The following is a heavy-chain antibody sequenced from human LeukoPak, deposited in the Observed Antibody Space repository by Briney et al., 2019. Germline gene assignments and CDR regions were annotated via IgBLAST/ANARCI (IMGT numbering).Heavy chain of an antibody. V-gene: IGHV3-49*03. CDR2: IRSKAYGGTT. CDR1: GFTFGDYA. D-gene: IGHD5-18*01. CDR3: TRDFSGYSYVVDAFDI. J-gene: IGHJ3*02. Sequence: PGRSLRLSCTASGFTFGDYAMSWFRQAPGKGLEWVGFIRSKAYGGTTEYAASVKGRFTISRDDSKSIAYLQMNSLKTEDTAVYYCTRDFSGYSYVVDAFDIWGQGTMVTVSS.